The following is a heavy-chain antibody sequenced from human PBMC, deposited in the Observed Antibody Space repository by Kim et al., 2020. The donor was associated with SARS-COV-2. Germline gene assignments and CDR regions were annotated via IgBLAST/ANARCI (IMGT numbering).Heavy chain of an antibody. J-gene: IGHJ6*02. CDR2: INAGNGNT. CDR1: GYTFTSYA. D-gene: IGHD3-10*01. CDR3: AREKGSVRGVSIFGGMDV. V-gene: IGHV1-3*01. Sequence: ASVKVSCKASGYTFTSYAMHWVRQAPGQRLEWMGWINAGNGNTKYSQKFQGRVTITRDTSASTAYMELSSLRSEDTAVYYCAREKGSVRGVSIFGGMDVWGQGTTVTVSS.